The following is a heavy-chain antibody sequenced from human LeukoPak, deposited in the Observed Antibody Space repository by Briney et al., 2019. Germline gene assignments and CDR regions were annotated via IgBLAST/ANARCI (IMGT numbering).Heavy chain of an antibody. J-gene: IGHJ4*02. D-gene: IGHD6-13*01. CDR2: ISYDGSNK. V-gene: IGHV3-30*18. Sequence: GGSLRLSCAASGFTFSSYGMHWVRQAPGKGLEWVAVISYDGSNKYYTDSVKGRFTISRDNSKNTLYLQMNRLRAEDTAVYYCAKRGLAAALFRWGQGTLVTVSS. CDR1: GFTFSSYG. CDR3: AKRGLAAALFR.